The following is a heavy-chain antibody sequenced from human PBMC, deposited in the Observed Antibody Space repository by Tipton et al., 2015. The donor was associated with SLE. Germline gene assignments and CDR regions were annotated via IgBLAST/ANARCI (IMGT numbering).Heavy chain of an antibody. J-gene: IGHJ3*02. V-gene: IGHV3-53*05. Sequence: LSLTCTVSGGSISSNYMSWVRQAPGKGLEWVSVIYSGGSTYYADSVKGRFTISRDNSKNTLYLQMNSLRAEDTAVYYCAREGGSRAFDIWGQGTMVTVSS. CDR2: IYSGGST. CDR1: GGSISSNY. D-gene: IGHD1-26*01. CDR3: AREGGSRAFDI.